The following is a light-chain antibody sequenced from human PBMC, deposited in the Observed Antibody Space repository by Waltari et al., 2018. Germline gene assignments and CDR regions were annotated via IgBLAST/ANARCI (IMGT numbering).Light chain of an antibody. CDR1: QSVSRS. CDR3: QHYVRLPVS. J-gene: IGKJ1*01. Sequence: EIVLTQSPGTLSLSPGERATLSCRASQSVSRSLSWYQQQPGQAPRLLIYGASSRATGVPDRFSGSGSATDFSLTISRLEPEDFAVYYCQHYVRLPVSFGQGTKVEIK. CDR2: GAS. V-gene: IGKV3-20*01.